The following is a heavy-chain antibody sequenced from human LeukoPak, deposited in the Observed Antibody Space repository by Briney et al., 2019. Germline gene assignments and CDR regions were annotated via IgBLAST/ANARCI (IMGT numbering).Heavy chain of an antibody. D-gene: IGHD6-13*01. J-gene: IGHJ5*02. CDR3: ARDVPAGNNWFDP. CDR2: ISYSGRT. V-gene: IGHV4-39*07. Sequence: SETLSLTCTVSGGSISSSSYYWGWIRQPPGKGLEWIGTISYSGRTYYNPSLKSRVTISVDTSKNQFSLKLSSVTAADTAVYYCARDVPAGNNWFDPWGQGTLVTVSS. CDR1: GGSISSSSYY.